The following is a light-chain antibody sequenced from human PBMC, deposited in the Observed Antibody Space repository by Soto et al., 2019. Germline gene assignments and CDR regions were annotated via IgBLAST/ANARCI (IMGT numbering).Light chain of an antibody. CDR3: SSYTSSSTPPVV. CDR2: DVS. V-gene: IGLV2-14*01. J-gene: IGLJ2*01. CDR1: SSDVGGYNY. Sequence: QSALTQPASVSGSPGQSITISCTGTSSDVGGYNYVSWYQQHPGKAPKLMIYDVSNRPSGLSNRFSGSKSGNTASLTISGLQAEDEAEYYCSSYTSSSTPPVVFGGGTKLTVL.